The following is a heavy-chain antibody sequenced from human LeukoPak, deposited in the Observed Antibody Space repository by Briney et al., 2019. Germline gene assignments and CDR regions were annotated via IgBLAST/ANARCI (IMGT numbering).Heavy chain of an antibody. CDR2: IYYSGST. J-gene: IGHJ3*02. CDR1: GVSISSYY. D-gene: IGHD6-13*01. Sequence: SETLSLTCTVSGVSISSYYWSWIRQPPGKGLEWIGYIYYSGSTNYNPSLKSRVSISVDTSKNQFSLKLSSVTAADTAVYYCAKSSSWYLDAFDIWGQGTMVTVSS. CDR3: AKSSSWYLDAFDI. V-gene: IGHV4-59*01.